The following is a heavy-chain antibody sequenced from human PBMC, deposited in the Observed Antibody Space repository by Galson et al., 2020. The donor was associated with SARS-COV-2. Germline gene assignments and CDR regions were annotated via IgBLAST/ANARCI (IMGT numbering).Heavy chain of an antibody. V-gene: IGHV3-30-3*01. D-gene: IGHD5-12*01. CDR3: ARDIRNGGYSGYGDFDY. J-gene: IGHJ4*02. Sequence: GESLKISCAASGFTFNTYTVNWVRQAPGKGLEWVAVISYDGRNTFYRESVKGRFTISRDNSRNTLYLQMNSLRPDDTAIYYCARDIRNGGYSGYGDFDYWGQGTPVTVSS. CDR2: ISYDGRNT. CDR1: GFTFNTYT.